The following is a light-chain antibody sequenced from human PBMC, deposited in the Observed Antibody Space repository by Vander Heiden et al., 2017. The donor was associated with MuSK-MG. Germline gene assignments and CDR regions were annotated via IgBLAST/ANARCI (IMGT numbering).Light chain of an antibody. CDR2: DAS. V-gene: IGKV1-5*01. Sequence: DIQMTQSPSTLSASVGDRVNITCRASKSINNWLAWFQQKPGKAPKVLIYDASSLESGVPSRFSGSGSATEFTLTISSLQPDDFATYYCQQYKTYPFTFGQGTKLEIK. CDR3: QQYKTYPFT. CDR1: KSINNW. J-gene: IGKJ2*01.